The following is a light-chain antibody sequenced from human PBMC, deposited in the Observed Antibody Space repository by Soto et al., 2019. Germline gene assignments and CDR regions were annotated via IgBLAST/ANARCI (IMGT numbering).Light chain of an antibody. CDR1: QSVSSN. J-gene: IGKJ1*01. V-gene: IGKV3-15*01. CDR3: QQYDNWPRT. Sequence: EIVMTQSPATLSVSPGERATLSCRASQSVSSNLAWYQQKPGQAPRLLIYGASTRATGIPARFSGSGSGTEFTLTISGLQSEDFAVHYCQQYDNWPRTFGQGTKVDIK. CDR2: GAS.